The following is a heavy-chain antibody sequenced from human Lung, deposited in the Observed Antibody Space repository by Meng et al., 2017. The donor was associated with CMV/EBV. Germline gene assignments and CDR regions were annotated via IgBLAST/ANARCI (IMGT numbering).Heavy chain of an antibody. Sequence: VQLQQSLPRRLKPTHTRSPTCTCSGGSISNCDYYWSWIRQPLRNGQEWIVYIYYSGSTYYNPSLTSRVTISVDTSKNQFSLKLSSVPAADTAVYYCARALDTAMVTFDYWGQGTLVTVSS. CDR2: IYYSGST. CDR3: ARALDTAMVTFDY. D-gene: IGHD5-18*01. CDR1: GGSISNCDYY. J-gene: IGHJ4*02. V-gene: IGHV4-30-4*08.